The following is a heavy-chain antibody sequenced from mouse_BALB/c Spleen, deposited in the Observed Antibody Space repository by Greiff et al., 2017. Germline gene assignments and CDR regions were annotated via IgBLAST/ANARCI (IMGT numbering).Heavy chain of an antibody. V-gene: IGHV3-8*02. CDR3: ARWLLSNWYFDV. D-gene: IGHD2-12*01. CDR2: ISYSGST. CDR1: GDSITSGY. Sequence: EVQLVESGPSLVKPSQTLSLTCSVTGDSITSGYWNWIRKFPGNKLEYMGYISYSGSTYYNPSLKSRISITRDTSKNQYYLQLNSVTTEDTATYYCARWLLSNWYFDVWGAGTTVTVSS. J-gene: IGHJ1*01.